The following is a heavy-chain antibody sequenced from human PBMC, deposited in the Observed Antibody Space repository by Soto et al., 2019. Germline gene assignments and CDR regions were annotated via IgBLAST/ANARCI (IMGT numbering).Heavy chain of an antibody. D-gene: IGHD2-21*02. Sequence: PGESLKISCKGSGYSFSSYCISRVRPVPGKGLEWMVSIDPSDSYTNYSPPFQGHVTTSAYKSISTAYLKWSSLEASDASMYYCASPYCGGDCYNDAFDIWGQGTMVTVSS. CDR3: ASPYCGGDCYNDAFDI. CDR1: GYSFSSYC. CDR2: IDPSDSYT. V-gene: IGHV5-10-1*01. J-gene: IGHJ3*02.